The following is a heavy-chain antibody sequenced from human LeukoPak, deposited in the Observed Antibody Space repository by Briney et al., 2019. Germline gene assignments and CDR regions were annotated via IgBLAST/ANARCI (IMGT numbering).Heavy chain of an antibody. V-gene: IGHV4-39*07. D-gene: IGHD5-24*01. Sequence: SETLSLTCTVSGGSISSSSYYWGWIRQPPGKGLEWIGSIYYSGSTYYNPSLKSRVTISVDTSKNQFSLKLSSVTAADTAVYYCARDLGDGYMDWFDPWGQGTLVTVSS. CDR3: ARDLGDGYMDWFDP. J-gene: IGHJ5*02. CDR2: IYYSGST. CDR1: GGSISSSSYY.